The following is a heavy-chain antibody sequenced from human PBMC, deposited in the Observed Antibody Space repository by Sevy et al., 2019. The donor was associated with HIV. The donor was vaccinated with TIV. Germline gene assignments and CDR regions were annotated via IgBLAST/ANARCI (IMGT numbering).Heavy chain of an antibody. CDR2: FNESGIT. V-gene: IGHV4-34*01. J-gene: IGHJ5*02. Sequence: SETLSLTCAVHYGSFSGYYWNWIRQVPGKGLEWIGEFNESGITYYNPSLKSRVTISVDTSKKQFALKLNSVPAVDSAVYFCARSPPVVVVPGAPSWFDPWGQGTLVTVSS. CDR3: ARSPPVVVVPGAPSWFDP. CDR1: YGSFSGYY. D-gene: IGHD2-2*01.